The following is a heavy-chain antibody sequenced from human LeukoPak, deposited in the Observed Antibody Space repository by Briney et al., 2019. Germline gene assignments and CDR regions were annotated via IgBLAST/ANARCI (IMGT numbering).Heavy chain of an antibody. V-gene: IGHV1-2*02. CDR3: ATGSGYSYGYYYY. D-gene: IGHD5-18*01. CDR2: INPNSGGT. Sequence: GASVKVSCEASGYTFTGYYMHWVRQAPGQGLEWMGWINPNSGGTNYAQKFQGRVTMTRDTSISTAYMELSRLRSDDTAVYYCATGSGYSYGYYYYWGQGTLVTVSS. CDR1: GYTFTGYY. J-gene: IGHJ4*02.